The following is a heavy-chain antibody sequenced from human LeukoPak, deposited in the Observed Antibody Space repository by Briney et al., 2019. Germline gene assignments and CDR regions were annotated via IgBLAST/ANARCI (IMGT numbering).Heavy chain of an antibody. J-gene: IGHJ4*02. CDR1: GFTFSSYE. D-gene: IGHD6-19*01. CDR3: VRDRQSSGWYSGFGY. V-gene: IGHV3-48*03. Sequence: GGSLRLSCAASGFTFSSYEMNWVRQAPGKGLEWVSYISSSGSTIYYADSVKGRFTISRDNAKNSLYLQMNNLEAEDTAIYYCVRDRQSSGWYSGFGYWGQGTLVTVSS. CDR2: ISSSGSTI.